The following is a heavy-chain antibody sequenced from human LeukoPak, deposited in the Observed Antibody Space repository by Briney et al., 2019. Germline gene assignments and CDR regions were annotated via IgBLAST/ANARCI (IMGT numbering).Heavy chain of an antibody. V-gene: IGHV3-23*01. Sequence: GGSLRLSCAASGFTFSSYAMSWVRQAPGKGLEWVSAISGSGGSTYYADSVKGGFTISRDNSKNTLYLQMNSLRAEDTAVYYCAKDRWELQYYFDYWGQGTLVTVSS. D-gene: IGHD1-26*01. CDR1: GFTFSSYA. J-gene: IGHJ4*02. CDR2: ISGSGGST. CDR3: AKDRWELQYYFDY.